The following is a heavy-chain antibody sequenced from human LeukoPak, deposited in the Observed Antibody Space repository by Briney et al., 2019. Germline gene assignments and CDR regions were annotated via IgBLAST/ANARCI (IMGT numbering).Heavy chain of an antibody. CDR2: MNPNSGNT. V-gene: IGHV1-8*01. D-gene: IGHD3-16*01. CDR3: ARGQGGPYYYYGMDV. Sequence: ASVKVSCKASGYTFTGYDINWVRQATGQGLEWMGWMNPNSGNTGYAQKFQGRVTMTRNTSISTAYMELSSLRSEDTAVYYCARGQGGPYYYYGMDVWGQGTTVTVSS. CDR1: GYTFTGYD. J-gene: IGHJ6*02.